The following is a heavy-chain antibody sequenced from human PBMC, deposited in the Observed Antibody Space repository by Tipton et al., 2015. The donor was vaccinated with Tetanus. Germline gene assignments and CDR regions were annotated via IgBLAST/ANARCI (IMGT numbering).Heavy chain of an antibody. V-gene: IGHV4-59*12. CDR1: GGSISTYY. CDR3: ARQFVITFGGVIDFDGFDI. Sequence: PGLVKPSETLSLTCIVSGGSISTYYWSWIRQPPGKGLEWLGHTYDSGRINYNPSLKSRVTISENMSQKQFSPKLSSVTAADTAVYFCARQFVITFGGVIDFDGFDIWGQGTMVSVSS. CDR2: TYDSGRI. D-gene: IGHD3-16*02. J-gene: IGHJ3*02.